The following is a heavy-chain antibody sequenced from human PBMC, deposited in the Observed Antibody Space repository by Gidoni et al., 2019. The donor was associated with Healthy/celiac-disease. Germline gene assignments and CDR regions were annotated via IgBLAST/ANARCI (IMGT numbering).Heavy chain of an antibody. V-gene: IGHV4-34*01. Sequence: QVQLQQWGAGLLKPSETLSLTCAVYGGSFSGYYWSWIRQPPGKGLEWIGEINHSGSTNYNPSLKSRVTISVDTSKNQFSLKLSSVTAADTAVYYCARGPVVPAATIGSYYYYYYMDVWGKGTTVTVSS. CDR3: ARGPVVPAATIGSYYYYYYMDV. CDR1: GGSFSGYY. J-gene: IGHJ6*03. D-gene: IGHD2-2*01. CDR2: INHSGST.